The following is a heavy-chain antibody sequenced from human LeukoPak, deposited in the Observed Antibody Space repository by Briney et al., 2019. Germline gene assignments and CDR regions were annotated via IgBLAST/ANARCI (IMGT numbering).Heavy chain of an antibody. V-gene: IGHV3-33*06. CDR1: GFTFSTYA. CDR3: AKISGSAESNFDY. J-gene: IGHJ4*02. CDR2: IWPDGSKK. D-gene: IGHD3-3*01. Sequence: GRSLRLSCAASGFTFSTYAMHWVRQAPGKGLEWVAFIWPDGSKKYYADSVKGRFAISRENSKNTVYLQMNDLRPEDTALYFCAKISGSAESNFDYWGQGTLLTVPS.